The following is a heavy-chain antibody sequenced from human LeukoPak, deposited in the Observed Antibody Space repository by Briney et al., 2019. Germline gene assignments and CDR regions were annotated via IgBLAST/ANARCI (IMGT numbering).Heavy chain of an antibody. J-gene: IGHJ4*02. Sequence: GGSLRLSCAASGFTFSTYAMHWVRQAPGKGLEYVSGITCKGDSTYYADSVKGRFTISRDNSKNTLYLQMGGLRAEDMAVYYCARQAAGVVYWGQGTLVTVSS. CDR1: GFTFSTYA. CDR3: ARQAAGVVY. V-gene: IGHV3-64*02. D-gene: IGHD6-13*01. CDR2: ITCKGDST.